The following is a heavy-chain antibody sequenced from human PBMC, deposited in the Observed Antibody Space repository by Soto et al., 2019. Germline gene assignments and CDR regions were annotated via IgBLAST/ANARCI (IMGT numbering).Heavy chain of an antibody. CDR1: GFNFRPYL. V-gene: IGHV3-23*01. J-gene: IGHJ6*02. Sequence: GGALRLSCAASGFNFRPYLMHWVRQVPGKGLEWISHIGGGGSMTTYADSVKGRFTISRDNSKSTLYLKMNSLRAEDTALYYCAKGRSYYYYYGVDVWGQGTTVTVSS. CDR2: IGGGGSMT. CDR3: AKGRSYYYYYGVDV.